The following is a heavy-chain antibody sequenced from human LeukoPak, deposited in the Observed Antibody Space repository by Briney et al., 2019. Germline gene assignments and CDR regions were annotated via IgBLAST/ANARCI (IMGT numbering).Heavy chain of an antibody. CDR2: ISGSGGST. D-gene: IGHD3-10*01. Sequence: GGSLRLSCAASGFTFSSYAMSWVRQAPGKGLEWVSAISGSGGSTYYADSVKGRFTISRDNSKNTLYLQMNSLRAEDTAVYYCAKDSPSENMVRGDFDYWGQGTLVTVSS. CDR3: AKDSPSENMVRGDFDY. J-gene: IGHJ4*02. CDR1: GFTFSSYA. V-gene: IGHV3-23*01.